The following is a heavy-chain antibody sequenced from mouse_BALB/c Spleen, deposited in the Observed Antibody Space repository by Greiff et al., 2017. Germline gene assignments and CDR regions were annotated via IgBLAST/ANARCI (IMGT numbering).Heavy chain of an antibody. CDR2: IYPGDGDT. J-gene: IGHJ4*01. V-gene: IGHV1-82*01. CDR3: ARRYDDYAMDY. Sequence: QVQLQQSGPELVKPGASVKISCKASGYAFSSSWMNWVKQRPGQGLEWIGRIYPGDGDTNYNGKFKGKATLTADKSSSTAYMQLSSLTSVDSAVYFCARRYDDYAMDYWGQGTSVTVSS. D-gene: IGHD2-14*01. CDR1: GYAFSSSW.